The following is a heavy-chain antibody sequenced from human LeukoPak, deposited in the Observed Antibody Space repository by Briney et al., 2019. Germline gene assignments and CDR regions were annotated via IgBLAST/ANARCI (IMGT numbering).Heavy chain of an antibody. Sequence: GGSLRLSCAASGFTFSSYAMHWVRQAPGKGLEYVSAISSNGGSTYYANSVKGRFTISRDNSKNTLYLQMGSLRAEDMAVYYCARGMATIQTSLDYWGQGTLVTVSS. CDR1: GFTFSSYA. V-gene: IGHV3-64*01. CDR3: ARGMATIQTSLDY. J-gene: IGHJ4*02. CDR2: ISSNGGST. D-gene: IGHD5-12*01.